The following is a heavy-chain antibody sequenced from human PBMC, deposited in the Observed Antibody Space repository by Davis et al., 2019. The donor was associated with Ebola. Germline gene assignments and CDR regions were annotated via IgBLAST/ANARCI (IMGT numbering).Heavy chain of an antibody. V-gene: IGHV2-26*01. CDR1: GFPLRHARMG. CDR2: IFSNDEK. D-gene: IGHD6-13*01. Sequence: SGPTLAHPTEPFTLTCTVSGFPLRHARMGVSWIRQPQRKALEWHAHIFSNDEKFYSTPLKSRLTTSKDTSKSQVFITMTNMDPVDTATYYCARIHSSSWLYYYDGMEVWGQGTTVTVSS. CDR3: ARIHSSSWLYYYDGMEV. J-gene: IGHJ6*02.